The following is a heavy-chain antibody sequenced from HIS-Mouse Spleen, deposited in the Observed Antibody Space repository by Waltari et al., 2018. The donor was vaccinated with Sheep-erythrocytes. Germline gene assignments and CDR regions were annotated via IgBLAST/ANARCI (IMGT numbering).Heavy chain of an antibody. CDR1: GGSISSYS. J-gene: IGHJ3*02. CDR3: ARDTGTDAFDI. Sequence: VQLQESGPGLVKPSETLSLTCTVSGGSISSYSMNWVRQAPGKGLEWVSSISSSSSYINYADSLKSRFTISRDNAKNSLYLQMNSLRAEDTAVYYCARDTGTDAFDIWGQGTMVTVSS. D-gene: IGHD1-1*01. CDR2: ISSSSSYI. V-gene: IGHV3-21*01.